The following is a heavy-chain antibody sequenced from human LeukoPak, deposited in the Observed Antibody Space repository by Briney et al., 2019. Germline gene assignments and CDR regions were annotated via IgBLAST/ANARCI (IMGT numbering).Heavy chain of an antibody. CDR3: ARDIAVAGTNWFDP. V-gene: IGHV1-18*01. J-gene: IGHJ5*02. Sequence: ASVKVSCKASGYTFASYGFSWVRQAPGQGLEWMGWISIYNGNTNYAQKLQGRVTMTTDTSTSTAYMELRSLRSDDTAVYYCARDIAVAGTNWFDPWGQGTLVTVSS. CDR2: ISIYNGNT. D-gene: IGHD6-19*01. CDR1: GYTFASYG.